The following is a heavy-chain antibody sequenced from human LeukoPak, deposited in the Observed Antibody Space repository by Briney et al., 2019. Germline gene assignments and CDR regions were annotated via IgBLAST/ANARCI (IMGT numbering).Heavy chain of an antibody. CDR1: GGSISSGDYY. V-gene: IGHV4-30-4*01. J-gene: IGHJ5*02. D-gene: IGHD5-24*01. CDR3: ARDANYGYNLNWFDP. CDR2: IYYSGST. Sequence: SETLSLTCTVSGGSISSGDYYWSWIRQPPGKGLEWIGYIYYSGSTYYNPSLKSRDTISVDTSKNQFSLKLSSVTAADTAVYYCARDANYGYNLNWFDPWGQGTLVTVSS.